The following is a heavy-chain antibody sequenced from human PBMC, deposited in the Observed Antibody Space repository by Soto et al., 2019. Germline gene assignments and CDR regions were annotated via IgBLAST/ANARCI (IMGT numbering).Heavy chain of an antibody. CDR3: AKCDFLTYYFDS. CDR1: GFTFTNYA. J-gene: IGHJ4*02. CDR2: ITGSGVVT. V-gene: IGHV3-23*01. Sequence: VGSLRLSCAASGFTFTNYAMAWVRQAPGKGLEWVSSITGSGVVTYYADSVRGRFTVSRDNSKNSLSLQMNSLRAEDSAVYYCAKCDFLTYYFDSWGQGTLVTVSS. D-gene: IGHD2-21*02.